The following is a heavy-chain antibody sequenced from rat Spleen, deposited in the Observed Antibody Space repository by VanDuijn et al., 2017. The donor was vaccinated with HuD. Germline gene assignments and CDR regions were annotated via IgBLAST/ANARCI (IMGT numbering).Heavy chain of an antibody. J-gene: IGHJ3*01. CDR3: TSPFRWFAY. CDR2: IWSDGST. Sequence: QVQLKESGPGLVQPSQTLSLTCTVSGFSLTSNSVSWVRQPPGKGLEWMGAIWSDGSTDYNSALKSRLSISRDTSKSQVFLKMNSLQTEVTAIYFCTSPFRWFAYWGQGTLVTVSS. CDR1: GFSLTSNS. V-gene: IGHV2-1*01.